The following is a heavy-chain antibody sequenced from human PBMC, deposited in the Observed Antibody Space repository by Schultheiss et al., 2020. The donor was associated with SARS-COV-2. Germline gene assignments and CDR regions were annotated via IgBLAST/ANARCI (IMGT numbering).Heavy chain of an antibody. CDR2: ISGSGGST. CDR3: AKDDCSSTSCPGEYFQH. CDR1: GFTVSSNY. D-gene: IGHD2-2*01. V-gene: IGHV3-23*01. J-gene: IGHJ1*01. Sequence: GGSLRLSCAASGFTVSSNYMSWVRQAPGKGLEWVSAISGSGGSTYYADSVKGRFTISRDNSKNTLYLQMNSLRAEDTAVYYCAKDDCSSTSCPGEYFQHWGQGTLVTVSS.